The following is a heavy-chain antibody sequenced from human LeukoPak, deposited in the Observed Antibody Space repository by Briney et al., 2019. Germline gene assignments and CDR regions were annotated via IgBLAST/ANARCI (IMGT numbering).Heavy chain of an antibody. CDR3: ARSYCGGGSCGAFDI. D-gene: IGHD2-15*01. CDR1: GGSISSYY. J-gene: IGHJ3*02. V-gene: IGHV4-59*01. CDR2: IYYSGNT. Sequence: TSQTLSLTCTVSGGSISSYYWSWIRQPPGKGLEWIGYIYYSGNTNYNPSLKSRVTISVDTSRNQFSLRLSSVTAADTAVYYCARSYCGGGSCGAFDIWGQGTMVTVSS.